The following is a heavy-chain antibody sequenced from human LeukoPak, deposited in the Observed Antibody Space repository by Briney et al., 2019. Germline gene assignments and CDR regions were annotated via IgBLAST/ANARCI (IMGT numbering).Heavy chain of an antibody. D-gene: IGHD2-2*01. CDR1: GYTFTSYA. CDR2: INAGNGNT. V-gene: IGHV1-3*01. Sequence: ASVKVSCKASGYTFTSYAMHWVRQAPGHRLEWMGWINAGNGNTKYSQKFQGRVTITRDTSASTAYMELSSLRSEDTAVYYCARGPVVPAAMADYWGQGTLVTVSS. J-gene: IGHJ4*02. CDR3: ARGPVVPAAMADY.